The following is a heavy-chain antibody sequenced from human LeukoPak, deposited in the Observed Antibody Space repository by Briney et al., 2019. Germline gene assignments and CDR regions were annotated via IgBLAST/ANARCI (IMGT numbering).Heavy chain of an antibody. Sequence: SETLSLTCTVSGGSTSSGIYCWGWIRQPPGKELEWIGSICHSGTTHYHPLLKSRVTISGDTSKTQFSLKMTPVTAADTAVYYCVRTRAAAGDFWGQGTLVTVSS. J-gene: IGHJ4*02. D-gene: IGHD6-13*01. CDR3: VRTRAAAGDF. CDR2: ICHSGTT. CDR1: GGSTSSGIYC. V-gene: IGHV4-39*01.